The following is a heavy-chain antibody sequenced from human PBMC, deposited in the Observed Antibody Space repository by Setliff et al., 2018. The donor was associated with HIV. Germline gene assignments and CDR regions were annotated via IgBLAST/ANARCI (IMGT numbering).Heavy chain of an antibody. CDR2: IKEDGSEK. CDR1: GFTFSSYW. Sequence: PGGSLSLSCAASGFTFSSYWMSWVRQAPGKGLEWVANIKEDGSEKYYVDSVKGRFTISRDNAKNSLYLQMNSLRAEDTAVYYCASPSGSHSGWFDPWGQGTLVTVSS. V-gene: IGHV3-7*01. D-gene: IGHD1-26*01. J-gene: IGHJ5*02. CDR3: ASPSGSHSGWFDP.